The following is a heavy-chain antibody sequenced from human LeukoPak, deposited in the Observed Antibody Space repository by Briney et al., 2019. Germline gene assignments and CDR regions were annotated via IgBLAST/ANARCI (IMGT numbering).Heavy chain of an antibody. CDR1: GFTFSSYG. CDR3: AKCSGGSCYLPFDS. J-gene: IGHJ4*02. Sequence: GGSLRLSCAASGFTFSSYGMHWVRQAPGKGLEWVAVISYDGSNKYYADSVKGRFTISRDNSKNTLYLQMNSLRAEDTAVYYCAKCSGGSCYLPFDSWGQGTLVTVSS. CDR2: ISYDGSNK. D-gene: IGHD2-15*01. V-gene: IGHV3-30*18.